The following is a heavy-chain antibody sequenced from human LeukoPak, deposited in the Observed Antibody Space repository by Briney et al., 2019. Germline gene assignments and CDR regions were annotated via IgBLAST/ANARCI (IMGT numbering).Heavy chain of an antibody. CDR2: IYTSGST. CDR3: ATLVSTRYYFDY. D-gene: IGHD5/OR15-5a*01. CDR1: GGSISSGSYY. Sequence: PSETLSLTCTVSGGSISSGSYYWSWIRQPAGKGLEWIGRIYTSGSTNYNPSLKSRVTISVDTSKNQFSLKLSSVTAADTAVYFCATLVSTRYYFDYWGQGTLVTVSS. J-gene: IGHJ4*02. V-gene: IGHV4-61*02.